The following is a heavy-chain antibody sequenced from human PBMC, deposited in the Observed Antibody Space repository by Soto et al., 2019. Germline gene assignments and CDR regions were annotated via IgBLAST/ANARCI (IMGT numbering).Heavy chain of an antibody. V-gene: IGHV1-2*02. J-gene: IGHJ4*02. CDR3: ARERPTVSDTDH. CDR1: GGTFSSYA. CDR2: INLNTGFT. Sequence: ASVKVSCKASGGTFSSYAISWVRQAPGQGLEWMGWINLNTGFTRYEQRFQGRVTMTRDTSISTAYMELSSLRSDDTAVYYCARERPTVSDTDHWGQGTLVTVSS. D-gene: IGHD4-17*01.